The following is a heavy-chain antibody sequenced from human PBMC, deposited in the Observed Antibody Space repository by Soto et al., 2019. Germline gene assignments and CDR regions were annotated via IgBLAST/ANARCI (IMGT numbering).Heavy chain of an antibody. V-gene: IGHV1-69*13. CDR1: GGTFSSYA. CDR3: AGNYDSSGYYYRGAFDI. D-gene: IGHD3-22*01. CDR2: IIPIFGTA. Sequence: SVKVSCKASGGTFSSYAISWVRQAPGQGLEWMGGIIPIFGTANYAQKFQGRVTITADESTSTAYMELSSLRSEDTAVCYCAGNYDSSGYYYRGAFDIWGQGTMVTVSS. J-gene: IGHJ3*02.